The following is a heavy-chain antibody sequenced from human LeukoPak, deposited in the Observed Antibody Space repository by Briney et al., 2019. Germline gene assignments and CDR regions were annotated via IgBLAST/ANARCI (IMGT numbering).Heavy chain of an antibody. V-gene: IGHV3-74*01. CDR1: GFTFSSYW. D-gene: IGHD3-22*01. CDR3: ARDDVYDSSGYYYDY. J-gene: IGHJ4*02. CDR2: INSDGSST. Sequence: GSLRLSCAASGFTFSSYWMHWVRQAPGKGLVWVSRINSDGSSTSYADSVKGRFTISRDNAKNTLYPQMNSLRAEDTAVYYCARDDVYDSSGYYYDYWGQGTLVTVSS.